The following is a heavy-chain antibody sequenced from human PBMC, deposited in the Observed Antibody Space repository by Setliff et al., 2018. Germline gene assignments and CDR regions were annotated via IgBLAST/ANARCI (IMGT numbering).Heavy chain of an antibody. D-gene: IGHD3-10*01. CDR1: DGSISSGSYY. CDR2: IYTSGST. Sequence: PSETLSLTCTVSDGSISSGSYYWSWIRQPAGKGLEWIGRIYTSGSTNYNPSLKSRVTISVDTSKNQFSLKLSSVTAADTAVYYCARDVRYYYGSGSYYNDWFDPWGQGTLVTVSS. V-gene: IGHV4-61*02. CDR3: ARDVRYYYGSGSYYNDWFDP. J-gene: IGHJ5*02.